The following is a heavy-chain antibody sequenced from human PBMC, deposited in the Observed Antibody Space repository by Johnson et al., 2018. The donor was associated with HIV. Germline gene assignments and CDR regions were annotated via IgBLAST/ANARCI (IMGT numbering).Heavy chain of an antibody. CDR2: ISGSGGST. CDR3: AKDYSPAAYGSSFGAFDI. J-gene: IGHJ3*02. Sequence: VQLVESGGGLVQPGGSLRLSCAASGFTFSSYAMSWVRQAPGKGLEWVSAISGSGGSTYYADSVKGRFTISRDNSKNTLYLQMNSLRAEDTAVDYCAKDYSPAAYGSSFGAFDIWGQGTMVTVSS. V-gene: IGHV3-23*04. CDR1: GFTFSSYA. D-gene: IGHD6-6*01.